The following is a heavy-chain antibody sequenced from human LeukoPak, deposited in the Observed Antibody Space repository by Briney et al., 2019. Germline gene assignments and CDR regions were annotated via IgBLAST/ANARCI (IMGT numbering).Heavy chain of an antibody. CDR1: GFTFRSHA. Sequence: GGFLRLSCVGSGFTFRSHAMSWVRQAPEKGLEFVSGIYENGGTTYYADSVKGRFSISRDNSKNTLYLQMDSLRGEDTAVYYCSTLTSRGLSDSWGQGTLVTVSS. CDR3: STLTSRGLSDS. V-gene: IGHV3-23*01. CDR2: IYENGGTT. D-gene: IGHD4-11*01. J-gene: IGHJ4*02.